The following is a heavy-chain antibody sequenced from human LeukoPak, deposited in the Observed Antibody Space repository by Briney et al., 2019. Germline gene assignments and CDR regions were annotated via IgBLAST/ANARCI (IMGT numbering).Heavy chain of an antibody. V-gene: IGHV3-9*01. CDR1: GFIFNNYA. CDR3: AKDNRRHYTSGPNPDSLH. D-gene: IGHD6-19*01. Sequence: GGSLRLSCAGSGFIFNNYAMHWVRQPPGKGPEWVSGISWNSGSIDYADSVKGRFTISRDNAKNSLYLQMNSLRVEDTAFYYCAKDNRRHYTSGPNPDSLHWGQGALVTVSS. CDR2: ISWNSGSI. J-gene: IGHJ4*02.